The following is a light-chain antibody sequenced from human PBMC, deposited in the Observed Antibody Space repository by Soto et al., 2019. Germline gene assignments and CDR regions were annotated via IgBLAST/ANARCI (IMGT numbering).Light chain of an antibody. Sequence: QSALTQPRSVSGSPGQSVAMSCTGTSSDVGGYNYVSWYQQHPGKVPKLMIYDVSKRPPGVPDRLSGSKSGNTASLTISGLQAEDEADYYCCSYAGSYTLFGGGTKVTVL. CDR3: CSYAGSYTL. J-gene: IGLJ2*01. V-gene: IGLV2-11*01. CDR2: DVS. CDR1: SSDVGGYNY.